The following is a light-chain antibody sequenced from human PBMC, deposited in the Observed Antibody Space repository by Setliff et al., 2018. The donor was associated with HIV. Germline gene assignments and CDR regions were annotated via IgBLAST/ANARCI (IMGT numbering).Light chain of an antibody. CDR1: SSDVGSYNL. J-gene: IGLJ3*02. CDR3: CSYTSSSTLV. V-gene: IGLV2-14*02. Sequence: QSVLAQPASVSGSPGQSITISCTGTSSDVGSYNLVSWYQQHPGKAPKVMIYEVTKRPSGVSNRFSGSKSGNAASLTISGLQAEDEADYYCCSYTSSSTLVFGGGTKVTVL. CDR2: EVT.